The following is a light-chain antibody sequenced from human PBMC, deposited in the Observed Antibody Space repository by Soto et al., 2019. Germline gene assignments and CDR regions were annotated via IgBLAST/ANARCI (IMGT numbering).Light chain of an antibody. Sequence: EIVMTQSTATLSVSPGERATLSCRASQSVSSNLAWYQQKPGQAPRLLIYGASTRATGIPARFSGSGSGTEFTLTISSLQCEDFAVYYCQQYNNWPTFGGGTKVEIK. CDR3: QQYNNWPT. J-gene: IGKJ4*01. V-gene: IGKV3-15*01. CDR2: GAS. CDR1: QSVSSN.